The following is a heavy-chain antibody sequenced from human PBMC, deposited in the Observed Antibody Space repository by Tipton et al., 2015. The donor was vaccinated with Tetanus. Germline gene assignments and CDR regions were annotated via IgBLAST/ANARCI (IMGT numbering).Heavy chain of an antibody. CDR3: AKRVTS. CDR2: IRASDGST. V-gene: IGHV3-23*01. CDR1: GFTFSGSS. Sequence: SLRLSCAASGFTFSGSSMSWVRQAPGKGLEWVSSIRASDGSTYYADSVKGRFTISRDNSKNTLYLQLNSLRVEDTAIFYCAKRVTSWGQGGLVTVSS. J-gene: IGHJ5*02.